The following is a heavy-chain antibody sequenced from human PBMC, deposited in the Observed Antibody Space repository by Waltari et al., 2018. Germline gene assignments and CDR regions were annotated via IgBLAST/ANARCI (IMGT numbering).Heavy chain of an antibody. Sequence: VQLQESGPGLVKPSETLSLRCNVSGDSIRSHFWSWIRQAPGKGREWIGHVCFSGTKDYNPSLKSRVAISIDTSKNHFSLNLRSVTAADTAIYYCARLPRGSVIIGAFDIWGQGTQVTVSS. CDR1: GDSIRSHF. D-gene: IGHD3-22*01. CDR3: ARLPRGSVIIGAFDI. CDR2: VCFSGTK. V-gene: IGHV4-59*11. J-gene: IGHJ3*02.